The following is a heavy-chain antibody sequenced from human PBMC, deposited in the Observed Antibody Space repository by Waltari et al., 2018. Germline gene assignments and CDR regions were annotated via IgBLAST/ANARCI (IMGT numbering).Heavy chain of an antibody. CDR1: GYSISSGYY. J-gene: IGHJ4*02. CDR3: ARGGALRGTTD. V-gene: IGHV4-38-2*01. CDR2: IYHSGST. Sequence: QVQLQESGPGLVKPSETLSLTCAVPGYSISSGYYWGWIRQPPGKGLEWIGSIYHSGSTYYNPSLKSRVTISVDTSKNQFSLKLSSVTAADTAVYYCARGGALRGTTDWGQGTLVTVSS. D-gene: IGHD4-17*01.